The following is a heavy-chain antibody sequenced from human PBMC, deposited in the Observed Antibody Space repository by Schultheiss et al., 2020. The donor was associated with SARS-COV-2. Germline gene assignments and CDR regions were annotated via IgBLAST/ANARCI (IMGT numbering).Heavy chain of an antibody. D-gene: IGHD3-22*01. V-gene: IGHV1-69*05. J-gene: IGHJ4*02. CDR1: GGTFSSYA. CDR3: AREAFSTMIVVVTKYYFDY. CDR2: IIPIFGTA. Sequence: SVKVSCKASGGTFSSYAISWVRQAPGQGLEWMGGIIPIFGTANYAQKFQGRVTMTRDTSISTAYMELSSLRSEDTAVYYCAREAFSTMIVVVTKYYFDYWGQGTLVTVSS.